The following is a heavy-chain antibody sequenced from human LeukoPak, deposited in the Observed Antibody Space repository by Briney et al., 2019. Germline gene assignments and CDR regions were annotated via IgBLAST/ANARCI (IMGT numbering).Heavy chain of an antibody. CDR3: ARERQNKDFWSGGDY. CDR1: GFTFSTYW. Sequence: GGSLRLSCAASGFTFSTYWMSWVRQAPGKGLEWVANIKQDGSENYYVDSVKGRFTISRDNAKNSLYLQMNSLRAEDTAVYYCARERQNKDFWSGGDYWGQGTLVTVSS. J-gene: IGHJ4*02. CDR2: IKQDGSEN. D-gene: IGHD3-3*01. V-gene: IGHV3-7*01.